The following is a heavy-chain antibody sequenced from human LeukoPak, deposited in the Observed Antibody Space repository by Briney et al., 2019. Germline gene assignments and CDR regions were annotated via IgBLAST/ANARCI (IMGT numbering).Heavy chain of an antibody. D-gene: IGHD1-26*01. Sequence: PGGSLRLSCTASGFTFGDYAMSWFRQAPGKGLEWVGFIRSKAYGGTTEYAASVKGRFTISRDDSKSIAYLQMNSLKTEDTAVYYCTREAPGVLGATHYAFDIWGQGTMVTVSS. CDR3: TREAPGVLGATHYAFDI. CDR2: IRSKAYGGTT. V-gene: IGHV3-49*03. J-gene: IGHJ3*02. CDR1: GFTFGDYA.